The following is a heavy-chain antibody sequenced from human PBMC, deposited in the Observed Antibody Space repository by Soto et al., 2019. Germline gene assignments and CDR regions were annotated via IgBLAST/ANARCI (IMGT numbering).Heavy chain of an antibody. CDR3: ARHVSSSWRYYYDSSGYYPFDY. CDR1: GGSISSSSYY. J-gene: IGHJ4*02. CDR2: IYYSGST. Sequence: SETLSLTCAVSGGSISSSSYYWGWIRQPPGKGLEWIGSIYYSGSTYYNPSLKSRVTISVDTSKNQFSLKLSSVTAADTAVYYCARHVSSSWRYYYDSSGYYPFDYWGQGTLVTVSS. D-gene: IGHD3-22*01. V-gene: IGHV4-39*01.